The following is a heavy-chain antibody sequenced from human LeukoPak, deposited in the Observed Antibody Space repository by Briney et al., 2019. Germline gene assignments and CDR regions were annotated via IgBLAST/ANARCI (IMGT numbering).Heavy chain of an antibody. Sequence: PGGSLRLSCAASGFTFSSYTMNWVRQAPGKGLEWVSSISSSSSYIYYADSVKGRFTISRDNAKNSLYLQMNSLRDEDTAVYYCARDRHSSGWSGDFDYWGQRTVVTVSS. J-gene: IGHJ4*02. CDR3: ARDRHSSGWSGDFDY. D-gene: IGHD6-19*01. CDR2: ISSSSSYI. CDR1: GFTFSSYT. V-gene: IGHV3-21*01.